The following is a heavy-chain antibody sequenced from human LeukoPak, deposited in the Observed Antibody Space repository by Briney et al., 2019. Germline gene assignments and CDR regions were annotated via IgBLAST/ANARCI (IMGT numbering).Heavy chain of an antibody. J-gene: IGHJ4*02. CDR3: ARETTTNTAMGSFDY. CDR1: GYTLTNYG. Sequence: ASVKVSCKASGYTLTNYGVSWVRQAPGQGLEWMGWISAYNDNTNYAQKLQGRVTMTTDTSTSTAYMELRSLRSEDTAVYYCARETTTNTAMGSFDYWGQGTLVTVSS. V-gene: IGHV1-18*01. D-gene: IGHD5-18*01. CDR2: ISAYNDNT.